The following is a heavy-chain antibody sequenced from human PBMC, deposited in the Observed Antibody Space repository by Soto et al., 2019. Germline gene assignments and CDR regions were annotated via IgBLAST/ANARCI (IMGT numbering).Heavy chain of an antibody. CDR2: IYDSGST. CDR3: ARDKGGGWADLDY. J-gene: IGHJ4*02. CDR1: GGSISSGY. Sequence: PSETLSLTCTVSGGSISSGYWSWIRQPPGKGLEWIGYIYDSGSTTYNPSLTSRVTISLDASKSQFSLKVRSVTAADTAVYYCARDKGGGWADLDYWGQGALVTVSS. V-gene: IGHV4-59*01. D-gene: IGHD6-19*01.